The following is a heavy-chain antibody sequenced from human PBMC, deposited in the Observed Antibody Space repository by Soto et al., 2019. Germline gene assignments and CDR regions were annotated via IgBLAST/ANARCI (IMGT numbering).Heavy chain of an antibody. CDR3: PKRGQSSDY. CDR2: ISTSVGST. Sequence: EVQLLESGGGSVQRGGALRLSCAASGFTFSTYAMSWVRQAPGKGLEWVSAISTSVGSTYYTDSVKGRFTISRDNSKNSLDMQMNRPSAEDTAVYYSPKRGQSSDYWGPGTLVTVSS. J-gene: IGHJ4*02. D-gene: IGHD3-10*01. CDR1: GFTFSTYA. V-gene: IGHV3-23*01.